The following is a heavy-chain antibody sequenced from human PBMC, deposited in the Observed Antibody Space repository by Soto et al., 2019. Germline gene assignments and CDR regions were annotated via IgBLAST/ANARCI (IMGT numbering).Heavy chain of an antibody. CDR1: GYTFTSYA. CDR2: INAGNGNT. J-gene: IGHJ6*03. Sequence: ASVKVSCKASGYTFTSYAMHWVRQAPGQRLEWMGWINAGNGNTKYSQKFQGRVTITRDTSASTAYMELSSLRSEDTAVYYCARTRGFLAVAGTLYYYYYMDVWGKGTTVTVSS. V-gene: IGHV1-3*01. D-gene: IGHD6-19*01. CDR3: ARTRGFLAVAGTLYYYYYMDV.